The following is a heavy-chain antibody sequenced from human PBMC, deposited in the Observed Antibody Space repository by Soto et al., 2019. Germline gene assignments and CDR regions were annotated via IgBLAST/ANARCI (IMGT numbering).Heavy chain of an antibody. Sequence: QVQLQESGPGLVRPSETLSLTCTVSGDSVKSGAYYWTWLRQSPGKGLEWIGYMSYGGSTNYNPSLKRRVTIPGDTSKTHFSLNLRSVTAADTAVYYCARGRELELPGAYDIWGQGTKVTVSS. CDR1: GDSVKSGAYY. CDR3: ARGRELELPGAYDI. J-gene: IGHJ3*02. V-gene: IGHV4-61*03. CDR2: MSYGGST. D-gene: IGHD1-1*01.